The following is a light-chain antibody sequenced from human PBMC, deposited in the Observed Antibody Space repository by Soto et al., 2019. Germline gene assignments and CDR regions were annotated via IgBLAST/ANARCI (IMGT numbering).Light chain of an antibody. CDR2: LNRDGSH. J-gene: IGLJ2*01. CDR3: QTWGTGIVI. CDR1: SGHSNYA. Sequence: QLVLTQSPSASASLGASVKLTCTLSSGHSNYAIAWHQQQPEKGPRYLMKLNRDGSHSKGDGIPNRFSGSSSAADRYLTISSLQSEDEADYYCQTWGTGIVIFGGGTKLTVL. V-gene: IGLV4-69*01.